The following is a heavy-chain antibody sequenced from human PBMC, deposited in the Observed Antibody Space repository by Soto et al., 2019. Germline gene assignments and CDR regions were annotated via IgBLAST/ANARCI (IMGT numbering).Heavy chain of an antibody. CDR3: ARGSYYVESSY. Sequence: GGSLRLSCAASGFTFSTYAMSWVRQAPGKGLEWVSAISGSGGSTYYADSVKGRFTISRDNSKNTLYMQMYSLRAEDTAVYYCARGSYYVESSYWGQGTLVTVSS. CDR2: ISGSGGST. V-gene: IGHV3-23*01. D-gene: IGHD1-26*01. CDR1: GFTFSTYA. J-gene: IGHJ4*02.